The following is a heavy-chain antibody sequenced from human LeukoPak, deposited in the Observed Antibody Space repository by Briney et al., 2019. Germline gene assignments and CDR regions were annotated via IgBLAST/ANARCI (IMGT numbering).Heavy chain of an antibody. Sequence: ASVKVSCKASGYTFTSYYMHWVRQAPGQGLEWMRIINPSGGSTSYAQKFQGRVTVTRDMSTSTVYMELSSLRSEDTAVYYCARVGVVPAAMDWYFDLWGRGTLVTVSS. CDR2: INPSGGST. CDR1: GYTFTSYY. CDR3: ARVGVVPAAMDWYFDL. D-gene: IGHD2-2*01. V-gene: IGHV1-46*01. J-gene: IGHJ2*01.